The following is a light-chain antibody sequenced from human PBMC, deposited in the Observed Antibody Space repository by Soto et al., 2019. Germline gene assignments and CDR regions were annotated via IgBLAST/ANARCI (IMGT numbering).Light chain of an antibody. Sequence: IQLTQSQSSLSACVGDRVTITCRASQGISSYLAWYQQKPGKAPKLLIYAASTLQSGVPSRFSGSGSGTDFTLTISSLQPEDFATYYCQQLNSYPRTFGGGTKVDI. CDR2: AAS. CDR1: QGISSY. CDR3: QQLNSYPRT. J-gene: IGKJ4*01. V-gene: IGKV1-9*01.